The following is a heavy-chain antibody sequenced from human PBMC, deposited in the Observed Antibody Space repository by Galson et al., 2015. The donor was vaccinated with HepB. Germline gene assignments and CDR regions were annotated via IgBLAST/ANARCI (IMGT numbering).Heavy chain of an antibody. D-gene: IGHD5-24*01. Sequence: SLRLSCAASGFTFSSYAMTWVRQAPGKGLEWVSTISGSGGNTYYADSVKGRFTISRDNSKNTLYLQVDSLRAEDTAVYYCAREPAVGLQVFLPPFDFWGQGTLVTVSS. J-gene: IGHJ4*02. V-gene: IGHV3-23*01. CDR1: GFTFSSYA. CDR2: ISGSGGNT. CDR3: AREPAVGLQVFLPPFDF.